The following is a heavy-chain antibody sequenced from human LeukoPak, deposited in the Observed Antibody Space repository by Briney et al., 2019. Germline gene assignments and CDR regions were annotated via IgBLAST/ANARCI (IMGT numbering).Heavy chain of an antibody. D-gene: IGHD6-13*01. V-gene: IGHV1-8*01. CDR1: GYTFTSYD. J-gene: IGHJ6*03. CDR2: MNPNSGNT. Sequence: GASVKVSCKASGYTFTSYDINWVRQATGQGLEWMGWMNPNSGNTGYAQKFQGRVTITRNTSISTAYMELSSLRSEDTAVYYCARGRRGSSSPLYYYYMDVWGKGTTVTVSS. CDR3: ARGRRGSSSPLYYYYMDV.